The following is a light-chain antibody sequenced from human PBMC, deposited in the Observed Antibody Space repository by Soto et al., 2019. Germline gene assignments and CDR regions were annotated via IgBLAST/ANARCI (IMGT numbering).Light chain of an antibody. Sequence: EIVMTQSPATLSVSPGERATLSCRAIQSVSSNLAWYHQKPGQAPRLLISGASTRATGIPARFSGSGCGTEFTLTVSSLRCEDFAVYYWQQYHNWPRLTFGGGTRVEIK. CDR3: QQYHNWPRLT. V-gene: IGKV3-15*01. CDR2: GAS. J-gene: IGKJ4*01. CDR1: QSVSSN.